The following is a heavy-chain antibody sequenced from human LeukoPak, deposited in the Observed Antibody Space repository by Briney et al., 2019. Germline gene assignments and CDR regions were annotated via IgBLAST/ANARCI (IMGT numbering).Heavy chain of an antibody. CDR3: ARDGSTVTNYYFDY. CDR1: GFTFSSYS. D-gene: IGHD4-11*01. J-gene: IGHJ4*02. CDR2: IISSSTYI. Sequence: KSGESLRLSCAASGFTFSSYSMNWVRQPPGKGLEWVSSIISSSTYIYYADSVKGRFTISRDNAKNSLYLQMNRLRAEDTAVYYCARDGSTVTNYYFDYWGQGTLVTVSS. V-gene: IGHV3-21*01.